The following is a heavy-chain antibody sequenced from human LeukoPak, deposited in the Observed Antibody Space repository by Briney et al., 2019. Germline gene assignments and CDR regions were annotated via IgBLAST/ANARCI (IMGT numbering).Heavy chain of an antibody. D-gene: IGHD4-17*01. CDR1: GFTFSSYC. V-gene: IGHV3-21*01. CDR3: ARDLTTVTRSYYYYYMDV. Sequence: PGGSLRLSCAASGFTFSSYCMNWVRQAPGKGLEWVSSISSSSSYIYYADSVKGRFTISRDNAKNSLYLQMNSLRAEDTAVYYCARDLTTVTRSYYYYYMDVWGKGTTVTISS. J-gene: IGHJ6*03. CDR2: ISSSSSYI.